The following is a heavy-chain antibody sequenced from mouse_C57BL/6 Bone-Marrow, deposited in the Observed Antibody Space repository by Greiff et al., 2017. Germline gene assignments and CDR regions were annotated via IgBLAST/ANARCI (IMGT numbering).Heavy chain of an antibody. CDR3: ARRPYYYGSTYWYFDV. J-gene: IGHJ1*03. CDR1: GYSITSGYY. D-gene: IGHD1-1*01. CDR2: ISYDGSN. Sequence: VQLKESGPGLVKPSQSLSLACSVTGYSITSGYYWNWIRQFPGNKLEWMGYISYDGSNNYNPSLKNRISITRDTSKNQFFLKLNSVTTEDTATYYCARRPYYYGSTYWYFDVWGTGTTVTVSS. V-gene: IGHV3-6*01.